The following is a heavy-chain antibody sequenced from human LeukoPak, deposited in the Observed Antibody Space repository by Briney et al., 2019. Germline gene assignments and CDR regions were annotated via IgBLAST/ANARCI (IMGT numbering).Heavy chain of an antibody. CDR1: GGSFSGYY. V-gene: IGHV4-34*01. CDR3: ARGPRGYVFY. J-gene: IGHJ4*02. CDR2: INHSGST. Sequence: SETLSLTCAVYGGSFSGYYWSWIRQPPGKGLEWIGEINHSGSTNYNPSLKSRVTISVDTSKNQFSLKLSSMTAADTAVYYCARGPRGYVFYWGQGTLVTVSS. D-gene: IGHD5-12*01.